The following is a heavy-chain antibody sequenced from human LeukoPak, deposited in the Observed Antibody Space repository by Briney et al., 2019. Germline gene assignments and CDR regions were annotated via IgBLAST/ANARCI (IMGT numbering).Heavy chain of an antibody. Sequence: PSETLSLTCTVPGGSISSYYWSWIRQPPGKGLEWIGYIYYSVSTNYNPSLKSRVTISVDTSKNQFSLKLRSGTAADTAVYYCARVEEGYGSGRRENYYYYYMDVWGKGTPVTISS. D-gene: IGHD3-10*01. V-gene: IGHV4-59*01. J-gene: IGHJ6*03. CDR1: GGSISSYY. CDR2: IYYSVST. CDR3: ARVEEGYGSGRRENYYYYYMDV.